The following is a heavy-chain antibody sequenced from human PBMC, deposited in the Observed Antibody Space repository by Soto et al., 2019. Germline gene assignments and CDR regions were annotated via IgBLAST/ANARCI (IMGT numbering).Heavy chain of an antibody. V-gene: IGHV3-7*01. CDR3: ARGGVYSISSLPRFYYYAMDV. Sequence: HPGGSLRLSCAASGFTFSSYWMTWFRQAPGKGLEWVASIKQDGTEEYYVDSMKGRFTISRDNAKKSLFLQMSSLRAEDTAVCYCARGGVYSISSLPRFYYYAMDVWGQGPRSPSP. CDR1: GFTFSSYW. CDR2: IKQDGTEE. J-gene: IGHJ6*02. D-gene: IGHD6-6*01.